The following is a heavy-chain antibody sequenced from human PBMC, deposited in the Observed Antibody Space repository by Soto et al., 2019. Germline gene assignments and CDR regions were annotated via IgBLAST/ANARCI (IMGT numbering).Heavy chain of an antibody. CDR2: MNPNSGNT. V-gene: IGHV1-8*01. CDR1: GYTFTSYD. D-gene: IGHD3-9*01. J-gene: IGHJ5*02. CDR3: ARRRANDIFTGYSHLDNWFDP. Sequence: QVQLVQSGAEVKKPGASVKVSCKASGYTFTSYDINWVRQATGQGLEWMGWMNPNSGNTGYAQKFQGNITITRNTSISKAYMELRRLRSEATAVYYCARRRANDIFTGYSHLDNWFDPWGQGTLVTVSS.